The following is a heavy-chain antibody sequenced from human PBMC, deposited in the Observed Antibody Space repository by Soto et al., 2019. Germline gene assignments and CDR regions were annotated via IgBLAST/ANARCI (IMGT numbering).Heavy chain of an antibody. V-gene: IGHV3-48*03. D-gene: IGHD3-9*01. CDR3: ARDKDWAFDY. CDR2: IFTTGTTM. J-gene: IGHJ4*02. CDR1: GFTFSSYS. Sequence: GGSLRLSCVASGFTFSSYSIVWVRQVPGKGLEWVSYIFTTGTTMYYADSVNGRFTVSGDNARNSVFLLLNSPRAEDTAIYYCARDKDWAFDYWGQGTLVTVSS.